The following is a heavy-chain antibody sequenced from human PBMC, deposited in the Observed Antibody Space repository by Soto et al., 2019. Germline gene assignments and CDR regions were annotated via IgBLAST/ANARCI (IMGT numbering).Heavy chain of an antibody. CDR2: MWYDGTNK. D-gene: IGHD3-16*01. V-gene: IGHV3-33*01. CDR3: ARDATFGTKGGSFDI. Sequence: QVQLVESGGGVVQPGRSLRLSCAASGFTFRIYSMHWVRQSPGKGLEWVAVMWYDGTNKYYGESVKGRFTISRDNSENTLYLQMNSLRVDDTAVYYCARDATFGTKGGSFDICGHGTLVTVSS. CDR1: GFTFRIYS. J-gene: IGHJ3*02.